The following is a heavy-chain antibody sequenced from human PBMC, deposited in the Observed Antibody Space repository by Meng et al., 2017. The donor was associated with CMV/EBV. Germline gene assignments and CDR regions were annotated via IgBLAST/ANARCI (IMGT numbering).Heavy chain of an antibody. CDR1: GFTFSSYE. CDR3: ARDGPIVVVRGHYGMDV. D-gene: IGHD2-2*01. Sequence: GGSLRLSCAASGFTFSSYEMNWVRQAPGKGPEWVSYISSSGSTIYYADSVKGRFTISRDNAKNSLYLQMNSLRAEDTAVYYCARDGPIVVVRGHYGMDVWGQGTTVTVSS. CDR2: ISSSGSTI. J-gene: IGHJ6*02. V-gene: IGHV3-48*03.